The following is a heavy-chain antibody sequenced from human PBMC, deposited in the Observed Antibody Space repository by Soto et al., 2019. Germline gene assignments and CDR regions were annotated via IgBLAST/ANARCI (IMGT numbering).Heavy chain of an antibody. CDR3: AKPQDGSGYYEE. CDR1: GFTFSSYG. Sequence: GALRLSCAASGFTFSSYGMHWVRQAPGKGLEWVAVISYDGSNKYYADSVKGRFTISRDNSKNTLYLQMNSLRAEDTAVYYCAKPQDGSGYYEEWGQGTLVTVSS. CDR2: ISYDGSNK. D-gene: IGHD3-22*01. V-gene: IGHV3-30*18. J-gene: IGHJ4*02.